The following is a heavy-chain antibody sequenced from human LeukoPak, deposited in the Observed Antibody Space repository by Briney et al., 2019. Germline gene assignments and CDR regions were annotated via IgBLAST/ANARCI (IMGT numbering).Heavy chain of an antibody. V-gene: IGHV4-61*02. CDR1: GGSISSDNYH. CDR2: IYTSGST. D-gene: IGHD4-23*01. J-gene: IGHJ5*02. Sequence: SETLSLTCTVSGGSISSDNYHWSWIRQPAGKGLEWIGRIYTSGSTDYNPSLKSRVTISVDTSKNQFSLKLSSVTAADTAVYYCARVFGGPVSRRFDPWGQGTLVTVSS. CDR3: ARVFGGPVSRRFDP.